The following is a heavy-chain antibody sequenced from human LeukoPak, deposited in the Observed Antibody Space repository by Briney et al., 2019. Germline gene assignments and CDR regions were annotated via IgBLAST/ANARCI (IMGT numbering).Heavy chain of an antibody. CDR3: ARDAMGGGAYGDYNHFDY. D-gene: IGHD4-17*01. Sequence: GGSLRLSCAATGFTFSSYSMNWVRQAPGKGLEWVSSISSSSSYIYYADSVKGRFTISRDNAKNSLYLQMNSLGAEDTAVYYCARDAMGGGAYGDYNHFDYWGQGTLVTVSS. J-gene: IGHJ4*02. CDR1: GFTFSSYS. CDR2: ISSSSSYI. V-gene: IGHV3-21*01.